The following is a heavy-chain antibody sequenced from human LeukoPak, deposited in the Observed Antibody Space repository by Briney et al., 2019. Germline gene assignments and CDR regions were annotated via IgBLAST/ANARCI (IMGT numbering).Heavy chain of an antibody. CDR1: GFILSGYE. Sequence: PGGSLRLSCAASGFILSGYEMNWVRQAPGKGLEWVSVISSPGQTIYYSDSVKGRFTISRDIAKSSLYLQMNGLRAEDTAVYYCVQGGYEYSADFWGRGALVTVSS. CDR3: VQGGYEYSADF. J-gene: IGHJ4*02. CDR2: ISSPGQTI. V-gene: IGHV3-48*03. D-gene: IGHD5-12*01.